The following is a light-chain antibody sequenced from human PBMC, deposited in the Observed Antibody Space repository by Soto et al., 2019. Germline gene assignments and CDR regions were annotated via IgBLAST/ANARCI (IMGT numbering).Light chain of an antibody. CDR3: LQYYNFSWT. J-gene: IGKJ1*01. Sequence: AIQMTQSPSSLSASVGDRVAISCRASQDIRNTLAWYQQKPGEAPKLQIFAAPNLQSGVPSRFSGSGSVTDFTLAITGLQPEDFATYYCLQYYNFSWTFGQGTKVDIK. V-gene: IGKV1-6*01. CDR1: QDIRNT. CDR2: AAP.